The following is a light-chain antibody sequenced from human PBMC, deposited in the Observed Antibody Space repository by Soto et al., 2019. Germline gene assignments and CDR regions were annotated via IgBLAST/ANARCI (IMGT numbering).Light chain of an antibody. CDR1: QSVGSN. V-gene: IGKV3-15*01. CDR3: QQRSNWPPIT. J-gene: IGKJ5*01. CDR2: GAS. Sequence: EVVLTQSPATLSVSPGAGATLSCRASQSVGSNLAWYQQKPGQTPRVLIYGASTRAIGIPARFSGSGFGTEFTLTISSLQSEDFVVYYCQQRSNWPPITFGQGTRLEL.